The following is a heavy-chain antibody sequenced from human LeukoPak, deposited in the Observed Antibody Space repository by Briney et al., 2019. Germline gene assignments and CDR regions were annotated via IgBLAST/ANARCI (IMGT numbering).Heavy chain of an antibody. CDR2: IPGSGVDT. V-gene: IGHV3-23*01. D-gene: IGHD3-22*01. Sequence: GGSLRLSCAASGFTFSSYAMSWVRQAPGGGLEWVSGIPGSGVDTFYADSVKGRFTISRDNSKNTLFLQMNSLRAEDTAVYYCAKDLGRIVVVITLDAFDIWGQGTMVTVSS. CDR3: AKDLGRIVVVITLDAFDI. J-gene: IGHJ3*02. CDR1: GFTFSSYA.